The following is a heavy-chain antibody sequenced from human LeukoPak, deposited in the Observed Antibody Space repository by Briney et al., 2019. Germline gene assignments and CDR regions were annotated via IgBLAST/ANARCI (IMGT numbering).Heavy chain of an antibody. CDR3: ATDLG. Sequence: GGSLRLSCAASGFTFTSYWMHWVRHPPGKGLVWVSRVDHAGSGTAYADSVTGRFTISRDNAKNTVYLQMTSLRAEDTAVYYCATDLGWGQGTLVIVSS. V-gene: IGHV3-74*01. CDR2: VDHAGSGT. CDR1: GFTFTSYW. D-gene: IGHD4-17*01. J-gene: IGHJ4*02.